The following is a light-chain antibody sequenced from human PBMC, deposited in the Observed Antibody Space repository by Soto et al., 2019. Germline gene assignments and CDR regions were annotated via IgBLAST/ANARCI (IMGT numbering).Light chain of an antibody. Sequence: DIQLTQSPSFLSASVGDRVSITCRASQGISSYLAWYQQRPGKAPNLLMYGASTLQRGVPSRFSGSASGTTFTLTINNLQSEDFATYYCQQLDNFPRTFGQGTKVE. V-gene: IGKV1-9*01. CDR2: GAS. J-gene: IGKJ1*01. CDR3: QQLDNFPRT. CDR1: QGISSY.